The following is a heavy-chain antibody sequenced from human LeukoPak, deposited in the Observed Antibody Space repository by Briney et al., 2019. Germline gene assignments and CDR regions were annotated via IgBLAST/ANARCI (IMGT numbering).Heavy chain of an antibody. CDR3: ARGGSYLSAFDI. CDR2: IYSGGST. D-gene: IGHD1-26*01. CDR1: GFTVSSNY. V-gene: IGHV3-53*01. J-gene: IGHJ3*02. Sequence: GGSLRLSCAASGFTVSSNYMSWVRQAPGKGLEWVSLIYSGGSTFYADSVKGRFTISRDNSKNTLYLQMNSLRAEDTAVYYCARGGSYLSAFDIWGQGTMVTVSS.